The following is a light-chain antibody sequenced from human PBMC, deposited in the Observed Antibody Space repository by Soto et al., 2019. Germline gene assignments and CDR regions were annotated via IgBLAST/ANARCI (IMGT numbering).Light chain of an antibody. CDR3: RSYTTSNTRQIV. CDR1: SSDVGGYNY. J-gene: IGLJ1*01. CDR2: DVS. V-gene: IGLV2-14*03. Sequence: QSVLTQPASVSGSPGQSITISCTGTSSDVGGYNYVSWYQHHPAKAPKLIIYDVSNRPSGASIRFSGSKSDNTASLTISGLQPEDEADYHCRSYTTSNTRQIVFGTGTKVTVL.